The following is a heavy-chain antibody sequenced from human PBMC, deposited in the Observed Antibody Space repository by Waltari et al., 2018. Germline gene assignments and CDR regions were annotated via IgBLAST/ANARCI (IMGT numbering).Heavy chain of an antibody. Sequence: QVQLQQSSPGLVRPSGTLSLSCGVSGVSLSSNNWWSWVRQSPGKGLGWIGEAHHSGSTKYSPALRSRVTISLDQSKNQFSLTLSSVVAADAAVYYCARDGDYSSGRFFDSWGQGTLVNVSS. V-gene: IGHV4-4*02. CDR2: AHHSGST. CDR3: ARDGDYSSGRFFDS. J-gene: IGHJ4*02. CDR1: GVSLSSNNW. D-gene: IGHD6-19*01.